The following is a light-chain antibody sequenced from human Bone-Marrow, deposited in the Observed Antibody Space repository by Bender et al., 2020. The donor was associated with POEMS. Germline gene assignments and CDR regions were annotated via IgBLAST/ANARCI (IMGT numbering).Light chain of an antibody. CDR3: CSYTTSGTLV. CDR1: VSAINRYDY. J-gene: IGLJ2*01. Sequence: QSALTQPASVSGSPGQSITISCTGIVSAINRYDYVSWYQQHPGKAPQLIIYDVSDRPSGVSDRFSGSKSGGTASLTISGLQPEDEADYYCCSYTTSGTLVFGGGTKLTVL. V-gene: IGLV2-14*03. CDR2: DVS.